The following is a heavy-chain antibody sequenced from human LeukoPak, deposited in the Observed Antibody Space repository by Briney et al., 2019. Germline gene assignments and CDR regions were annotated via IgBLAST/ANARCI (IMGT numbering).Heavy chain of an antibody. CDR3: ATVVVDPREDAFDI. Sequence: GGSLRLSCVTSGFTFSHYGFHWVRQAPGKGLEWVAFFRHDGSDVSYAESVKGRFTISRDNAKNSLYLQMNSLRAEDTAVYYCATVVVDPREDAFDIWGQGTMVTVSS. J-gene: IGHJ3*02. CDR1: GFTFSHYG. V-gene: IGHV3-30*02. D-gene: IGHD2-21*01. CDR2: FRHDGSDV.